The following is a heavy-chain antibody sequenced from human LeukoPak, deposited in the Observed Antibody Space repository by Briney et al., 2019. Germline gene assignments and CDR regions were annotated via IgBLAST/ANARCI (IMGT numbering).Heavy chain of an antibody. D-gene: IGHD3-22*01. J-gene: IGHJ3*02. CDR2: IYYSGST. CDR1: GGSISSGDYY. CDR3: ARYWDSSGYDAFDI. V-gene: IGHV4-30-4*01. Sequence: SETLSLTCTVSGGSISSGDYYWSWIRQPPGKGLEWIGYIYYSGSTYYNPSLKSRVTISVDTSKNQFSLKLSSVTAADTAVYYCARYWDSSGYDAFDIWGQGTMVTVSS.